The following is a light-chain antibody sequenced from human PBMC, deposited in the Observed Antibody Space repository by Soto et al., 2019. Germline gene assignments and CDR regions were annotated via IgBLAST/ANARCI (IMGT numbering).Light chain of an antibody. V-gene: IGKV4-1*01. Sequence: DIVMTQSPDSLAVSLGERATINCKSSQSVLYNSNNKNYLAWYQQKPGQPPKLLIYWASTRESGVPDRFSGSGSGTDFTLPISSLEAEDVAVYHCKNYYVIPLTFGGGTKVEIK. CDR1: QSVLYNSNNKNY. J-gene: IGKJ4*01. CDR2: WAS. CDR3: KNYYVIPLT.